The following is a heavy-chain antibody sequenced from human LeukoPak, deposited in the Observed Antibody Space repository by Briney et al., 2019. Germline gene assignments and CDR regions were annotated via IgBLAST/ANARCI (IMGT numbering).Heavy chain of an antibody. CDR3: ASHGAYGSGSYPPSY. J-gene: IGHJ4*02. Sequence: ASVKVSCKASGYTFTSYHINWVRQATGQGLEWMGWMNPNNGNTVYAQKFQGRVTLTRDTSISTAYMELSGLRAEDTAVYYCASHGAYGSGSYPPSYWGQGTLVTVSS. CDR2: MNPNNGNT. V-gene: IGHV1-8*01. CDR1: GYTFTSYH. D-gene: IGHD3-10*01.